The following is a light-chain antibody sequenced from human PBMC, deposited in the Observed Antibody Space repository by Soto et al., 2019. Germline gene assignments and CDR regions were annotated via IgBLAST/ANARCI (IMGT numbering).Light chain of an antibody. CDR2: AAF. V-gene: IGKV1-9*01. CDR3: QQVNSYPQT. CDR1: QGIGTY. Sequence: DIQIPQSPSTLSGSVGDRVTISCRASQGIGTYLAWYQQKPGKAPKLLIYAAFTLHSGVPARFSGSGSGTDFTLTISSLQPEDFATYYCQQVNSYPQTFGQGTRLEI. J-gene: IGKJ5*01.